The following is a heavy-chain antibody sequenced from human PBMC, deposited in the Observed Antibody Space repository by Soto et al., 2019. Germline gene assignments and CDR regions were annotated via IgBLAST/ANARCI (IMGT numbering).Heavy chain of an antibody. CDR3: ARGTPVWFAP. Sequence: QVQLVQSGTEEKKPGASVKVSCKASGYTFTSYAMHWVRQAPGQRLEWMGWINAGNGNTKSSQKFQDRVTITRDTSASTAYMELSSLRSEDTAVYYCARGTPVWFAPWGQGTLVTVSS. J-gene: IGHJ5*02. D-gene: IGHD3-10*01. CDR1: GYTFTSYA. CDR2: INAGNGNT. V-gene: IGHV1-3*05.